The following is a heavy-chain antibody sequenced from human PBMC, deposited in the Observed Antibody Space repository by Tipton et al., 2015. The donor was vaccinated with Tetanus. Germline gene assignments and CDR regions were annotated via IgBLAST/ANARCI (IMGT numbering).Heavy chain of an antibody. CDR2: IHQTGTT. CDR3: ARGPLRFFDH. CDR1: GGSFNGYY. Sequence: TLSLTCVVYGGSFNGYYWNWIRQSPGKGLEWIGEIHQTGTTNYNPSLKSRVSISLDMATSQFYLRLTSVTAADTAMYYCARGPLRFFDHWGQGTLVTVSS. J-gene: IGHJ1*01. V-gene: IGHV4-34*01.